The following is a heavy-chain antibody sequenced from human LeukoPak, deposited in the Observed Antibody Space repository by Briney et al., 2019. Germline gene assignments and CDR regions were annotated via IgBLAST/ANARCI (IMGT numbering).Heavy chain of an antibody. CDR2: ISGKSGDT. V-gene: IGHV1-18*01. Sequence: ASVKVSCKASGYTFTNYGFSWVRQAPGQGLEWMGWISGKSGDTNYAQNLQGRVTMTTDTSTTTTYMELRSLTSDDTAVYYCARGFTSGWCPYFGYWGQGTLVTVSS. CDR1: GYTFTNYG. J-gene: IGHJ4*02. D-gene: IGHD6-19*01. CDR3: ARGFTSGWCPYFGY.